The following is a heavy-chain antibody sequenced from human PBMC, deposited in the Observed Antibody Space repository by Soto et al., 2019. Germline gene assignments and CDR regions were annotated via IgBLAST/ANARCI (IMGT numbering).Heavy chain of an antibody. CDR3: GSSAAGSSGFDY. D-gene: IGHD3-22*01. J-gene: IGHJ4*02. V-gene: IGHV1-69*12. CDR2: IIPIFGTA. Sequence: QVQLVQSGAEVKKPGSSVKVSCKASGGTFSSYAISWVRQAPGQGLEWMGGIIPIFGTANYAQKFQGRVTITADESTSTADKELSSLRAEDTAVYYYGSSAAGSSGFDYWGQGTLVTVSS. CDR1: GGTFSSYA.